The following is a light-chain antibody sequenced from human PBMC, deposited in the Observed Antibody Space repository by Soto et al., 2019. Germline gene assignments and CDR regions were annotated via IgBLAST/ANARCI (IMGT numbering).Light chain of an antibody. V-gene: IGKV3-11*01. CDR2: DAA. Sequence: EMVLTQSPATLSLCPGERATLSCRASQSVSRYLAWYQQKPGQAPRLLIYDAANTATGIPARFSGSGSGTDFTLTISSLEPEDFAVYYCQQRSNWPITFGQGTRLEI. J-gene: IGKJ5*01. CDR1: QSVSRY. CDR3: QQRSNWPIT.